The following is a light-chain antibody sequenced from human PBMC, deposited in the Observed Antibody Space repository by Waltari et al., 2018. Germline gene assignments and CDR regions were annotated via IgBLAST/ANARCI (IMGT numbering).Light chain of an antibody. J-gene: IGLJ3*02. CDR2: YDS. Sequence: SYVLTQPPSVSVAPGKTARITCGGNDIGSKSVHWYQQKPGQAPVVVMSYDSDRPSGIPERFSGSNSGNTATLTITRVEAEDEADYYGQVWDRNPDHTEVFGGGTRVTVL. V-gene: IGLV3-21*04. CDR1: DIGSKS. CDR3: QVWDRNPDHTEV.